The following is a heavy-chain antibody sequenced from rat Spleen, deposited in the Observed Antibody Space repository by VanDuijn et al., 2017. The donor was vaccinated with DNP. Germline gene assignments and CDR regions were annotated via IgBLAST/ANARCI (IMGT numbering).Heavy chain of an antibody. D-gene: IGHD5-1*01. J-gene: IGHJ2*01. V-gene: IGHV3-3*01. Sequence: VQLQESGPGLVRPSQSLSLTCSVTGYSITSNFKWTWIRKFPGNELEWMGYINNAGTTNYNPSLKSRFSLTRDTSKNQFFLQVDSVRNEDTATYYCAIQLGVFDYWGQGVMVIVSS. CDR3: AIQLGVFDY. CDR2: INNAGTT. CDR1: GYSITSNFK.